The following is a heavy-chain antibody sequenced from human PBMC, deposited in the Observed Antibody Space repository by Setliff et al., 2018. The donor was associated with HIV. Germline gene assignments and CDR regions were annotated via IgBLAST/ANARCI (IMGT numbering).Heavy chain of an antibody. V-gene: IGHV4-4*02. Sequence: SETLSLTCAVSGGSISSSNWWSWVRQPPGKGLEWIGEIYTSGSSTYSPSLKSRVTISRDTSKNQFSLKLSSVTAADTAVYYCARGSGWYYYYMDVWGKGTTVTVSS. D-gene: IGHD6-19*01. CDR1: GGSISSSNW. CDR3: ARGSGWYYYYMDV. CDR2: IYTSGSS. J-gene: IGHJ6*03.